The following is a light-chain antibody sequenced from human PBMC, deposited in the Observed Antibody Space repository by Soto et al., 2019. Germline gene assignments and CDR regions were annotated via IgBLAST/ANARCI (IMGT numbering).Light chain of an antibody. J-gene: IGLJ2*01. CDR2: DVS. Sequence: QSALTQPASESGSPGQSITISFTGTSSDVGGYNYVSWYQQHPGKAPKLMIYDVSNRPSGFSNRFSGSKSGNTASLTISGLQAEDEADYYCSSYTSSSTVVFGGGTKLTVL. V-gene: IGLV2-14*01. CDR1: SSDVGGYNY. CDR3: SSYTSSSTVV.